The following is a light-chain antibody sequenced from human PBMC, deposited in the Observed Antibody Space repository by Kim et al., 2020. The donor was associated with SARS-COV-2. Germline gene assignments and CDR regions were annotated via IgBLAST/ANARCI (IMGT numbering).Light chain of an antibody. CDR2: AAS. CDR1: QSISND. Sequence: ASVGDRVTITCRASQSISNDLNWYQQKPGKAPKLLIYAASSLQSGVPSRFSGSGSGTVFILIISSLQPEDFATYYCQQSYSTPLTFGGGTKVDIK. V-gene: IGKV1-39*01. J-gene: IGKJ4*01. CDR3: QQSYSTPLT.